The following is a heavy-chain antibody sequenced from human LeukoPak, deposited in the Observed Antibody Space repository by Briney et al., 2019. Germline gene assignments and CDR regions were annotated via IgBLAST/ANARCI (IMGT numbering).Heavy chain of an antibody. CDR2: IYTGGTT. Sequence: PGGSLRLSCAASGFSVSSNYMNWVRQAPGKGLEWVSAIYTGGTTYYADSVKGRFTISRDNSKNTLYLQMNSLRAEDTAVYYCARDKLGSGYSGDFDYWGQGTLVTVSS. D-gene: IGHD6-19*01. J-gene: IGHJ4*02. CDR3: ARDKLGSGYSGDFDY. CDR1: GFSVSSNY. V-gene: IGHV3-66*02.